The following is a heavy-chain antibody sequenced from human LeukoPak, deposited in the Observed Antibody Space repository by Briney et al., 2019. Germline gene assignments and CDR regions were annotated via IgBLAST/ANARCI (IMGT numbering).Heavy chain of an antibody. V-gene: IGHV3-23*01. D-gene: IGHD3-16*01. J-gene: IGHJ4*02. CDR2: FGGSGGST. CDR3: AKGYYDYVWGSYYFDY. CDR1: GFTFRIPA. Sequence: PGGSLRLSCAAPGFTFRIPAMSSVRPALGEGVGCVSPFGGSGGSTYYAASVKGRFTISRDNSRDTLYLQMNSLRAEDTAVYYCAKGYYDYVWGSYYFDYWGQGTLVTVSS.